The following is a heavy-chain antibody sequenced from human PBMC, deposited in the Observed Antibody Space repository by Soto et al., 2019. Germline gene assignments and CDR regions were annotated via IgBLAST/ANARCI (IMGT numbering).Heavy chain of an antibody. CDR2: ISAYSGNT. Sequence: ASVKVSCKASGYTFTSYGISWVRQAPGQGLEWMGWISAYSGNTNYAQKLQGRVTMTTDTSTSTAYMELRSLRSDDTAVYYCARVTDIVVVPAAWFDPWGQGTLVTVSS. J-gene: IGHJ5*02. CDR3: ARVTDIVVVPAAWFDP. CDR1: GYTFTSYG. D-gene: IGHD2-2*01. V-gene: IGHV1-18*04.